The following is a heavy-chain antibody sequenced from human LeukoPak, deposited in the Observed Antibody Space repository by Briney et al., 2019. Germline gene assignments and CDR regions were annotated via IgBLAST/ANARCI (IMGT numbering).Heavy chain of an antibody. CDR1: GGSISSGGYY. CDR2: IYYSGST. V-gene: IGHV4-61*08. J-gene: IGHJ4*02. CDR3: ARQTTVTSIDY. Sequence: SETLSLTCTVSGGSISSGGYYWSWIRQPPGKGLEWIGYIYYSGSTNYNPSLKSRVTISVDTSKNQFSLKLSSVTAADTAVYYCARQTTVTSIDYWGQGTLVTVSS. D-gene: IGHD4-17*01.